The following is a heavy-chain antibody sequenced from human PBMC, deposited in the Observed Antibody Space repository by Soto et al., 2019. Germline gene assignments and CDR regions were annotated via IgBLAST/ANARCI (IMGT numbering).Heavy chain of an antibody. Sequence: QITLKESGPTLVKPTQTLTLTCTFSGFSLSVSEVGVGWIRQPPGKALEWLALIYWDDDKRYSPSLRSRLTITKDPPKNQVVLTMTNMDPVDTATYYCAHTDYAGGGSNYGMDVWGQGITVTVSS. CDR2: IYWDDDK. D-gene: IGHD4-17*01. CDR1: GFSLSVSEVG. CDR3: AHTDYAGGGSNYGMDV. V-gene: IGHV2-5*02. J-gene: IGHJ6*02.